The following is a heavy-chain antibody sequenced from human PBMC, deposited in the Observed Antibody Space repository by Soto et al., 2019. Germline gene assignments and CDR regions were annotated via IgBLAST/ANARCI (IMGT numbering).Heavy chain of an antibody. Sequence: QVQLVQSGAEVKKPGSAVKVSCKASGGTFSSYAISWVRQAPGQGREWMGGIIPIFGTANYAQKFQGRVTITADESTSTAYLELSSLRSEDTAVYYCARDGGGSSSYYYYYGMDVWGQGTTVTVSS. CDR2: IIPIFGTA. CDR3: ARDGGGSSSYYYYYGMDV. D-gene: IGHD6-6*01. CDR1: GGTFSSYA. V-gene: IGHV1-69*01. J-gene: IGHJ6*02.